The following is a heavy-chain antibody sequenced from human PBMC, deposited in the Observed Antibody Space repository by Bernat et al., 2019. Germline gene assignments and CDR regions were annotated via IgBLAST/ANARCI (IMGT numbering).Heavy chain of an antibody. Sequence: QVQLVQSGAEVKKPGASVKVSCKASGYTFTSYDINWVRQSTGQGLEWMGWMNPNSVNTGYAQKFQGRVTMTRNTSRSTAYMALSSLRYEDTAVYYCARAGDGEWYDFDYWGQGTLVTVSS. CDR3: ARAGDGEWYDFDY. J-gene: IGHJ4*02. CDR2: MNPNSVNT. D-gene: IGHD2-8*01. V-gene: IGHV1-8*01. CDR1: GYTFTSYD.